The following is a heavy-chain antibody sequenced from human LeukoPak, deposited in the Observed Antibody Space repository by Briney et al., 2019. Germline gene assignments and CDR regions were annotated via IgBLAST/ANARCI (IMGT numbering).Heavy chain of an antibody. J-gene: IGHJ6*02. D-gene: IGHD1-26*01. CDR2: ISTSSSYI. V-gene: IGHV3-21*01. Sequence: PGGSLRLSCAASGFTFSRYSMNWVRQAPGKGLEWVSSISTSSSYIYYPDSLKGRFTISRNNSKNTLYLQMNSLRAENTAVYYCTRDPPILGMTYGMDVWGQGTTVTVSS. CDR1: GFTFSRYS. CDR3: TRDPPILGMTYGMDV.